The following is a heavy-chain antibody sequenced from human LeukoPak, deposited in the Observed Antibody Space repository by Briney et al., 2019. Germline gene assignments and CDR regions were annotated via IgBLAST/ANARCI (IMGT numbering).Heavy chain of an antibody. D-gene: IGHD6-13*01. CDR3: ARGRIAAAGPRGYFDY. Sequence: SETLSLTCTVSGDSISSSSYYWGWIRQPPGKGLEWIGSIYYSGSTYYNPSLKSRVTISVDTSKNQFSLKLSSVTAADTAVYYCARGRIAAAGPRGYFDYWGQGTLVTVSS. CDR2: IYYSGST. J-gene: IGHJ4*02. CDR1: GDSISSSSYY. V-gene: IGHV4-39*07.